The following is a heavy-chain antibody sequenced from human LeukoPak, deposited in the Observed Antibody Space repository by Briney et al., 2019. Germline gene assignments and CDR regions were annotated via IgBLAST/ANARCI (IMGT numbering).Heavy chain of an antibody. V-gene: IGHV4-4*09. CDR2: IYNGVPT. J-gene: IGHJ4*02. D-gene: IGHD6-19*01. CDR3: VQTTGWPDFDY. Sequence: SETLSLICTTSGVSISRFYWSWVRQPPGKGLEWIGNIYNGVPTFFNPSLKSRVTISVDTSRRQFSLELASVTAADTAVYYCVQTTGWPDFDYWGQGILVTVSS. CDR1: GVSISRFY.